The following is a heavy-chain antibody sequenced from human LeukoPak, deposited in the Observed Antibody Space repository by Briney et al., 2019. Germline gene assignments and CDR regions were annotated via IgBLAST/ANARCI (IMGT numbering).Heavy chain of an antibody. V-gene: IGHV4-30-4*01. CDR2: IYYSGTT. J-gene: IGHJ4*01. Sequence: SETLSLTCTVSGGAITSSIYYFSWVRQPPGKGLECIGYIYYSGTTYYSPSLKSRVTMSVDTSQNQFSLKLRSVTAADTAVYYCARLRYYDSSGYTFDNWGHGTLVTVSS. D-gene: IGHD3-22*01. CDR1: GGAITSSIYY. CDR3: ARLRYYDSSGYTFDN.